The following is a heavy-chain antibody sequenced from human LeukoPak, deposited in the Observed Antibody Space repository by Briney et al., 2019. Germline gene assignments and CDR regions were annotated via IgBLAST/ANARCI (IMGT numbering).Heavy chain of an antibody. CDR3: AKDRYCSSTSCSFGTTWFDP. CDR2: IRYDGTNK. J-gene: IGHJ5*02. V-gene: IGHV3-30*02. D-gene: IGHD2-2*01. Sequence: GGSLRLSCAASGLIFSDYGMHWVRQAPGKGLEWVTFIRYDGTNKYYADSVKGRFAISRDNSKNTLYLQMDSLRTEDTAVYYCAKDRYCSSTSCSFGTTWFDPWGQGTLVTVSS. CDR1: GLIFSDYG.